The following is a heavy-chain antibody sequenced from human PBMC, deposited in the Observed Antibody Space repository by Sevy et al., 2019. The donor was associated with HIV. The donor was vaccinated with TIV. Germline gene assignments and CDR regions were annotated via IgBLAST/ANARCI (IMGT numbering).Heavy chain of an antibody. D-gene: IGHD2-2*01. CDR2: ISSSSSYI. CDR1: GFTFSSYS. J-gene: IGHJ4*02. CDR3: ARDPGPAIYCSSTSCYGNYFDY. V-gene: IGHV3-21*01. Sequence: GGSLRLSCAASGFTFSSYSMNWVRQAPGKGLEWVSSISSSSSYIYYADSVKGRFTISGDNAKNSLYLQMNSLRAEDTAVYYCARDPGPAIYCSSTSCYGNYFDYWGQGTLVTVSS.